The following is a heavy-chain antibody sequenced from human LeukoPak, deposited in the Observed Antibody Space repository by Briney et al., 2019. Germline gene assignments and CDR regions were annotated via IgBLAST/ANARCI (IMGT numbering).Heavy chain of an antibody. CDR3: ARDVWFGAGRTFDY. CDR2: IYYSGST. CDR1: GGSISSSSYY. D-gene: IGHD3-10*01. J-gene: IGHJ4*02. Sequence: SETLSLTCTVSGGSISSSSYYWGWIRQPPGKGLEWIGSIYYSGSTYYNPSLKSRVTISVDTSKNQFSLKLSSVTAADTAVYYCARDVWFGAGRTFDYWGQGTLVTVSS. V-gene: IGHV4-39*07.